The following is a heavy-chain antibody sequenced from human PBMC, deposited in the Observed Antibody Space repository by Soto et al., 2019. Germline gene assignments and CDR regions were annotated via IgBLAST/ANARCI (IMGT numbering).Heavy chain of an antibody. CDR3: AKDMDY. CDR2: ISWNSGSI. D-gene: IGHD2-2*03. Sequence: GGSLRLSCAASGFTFDDYAMHWVRQAPGKGLEWVSGISWNSGSIGYADSVKGRFTISRDNAKNSLYLQMNSPRAEDTALYYCAKDMDYWGQGTLVTV. CDR1: GFTFDDYA. J-gene: IGHJ4*02. V-gene: IGHV3-9*01.